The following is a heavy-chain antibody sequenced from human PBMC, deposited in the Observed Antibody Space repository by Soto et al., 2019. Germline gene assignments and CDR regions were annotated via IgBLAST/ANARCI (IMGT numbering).Heavy chain of an antibody. CDR1: GFSLSTSGVG. J-gene: IGHJ4*02. D-gene: IGHD3-10*02. V-gene: IGHV2-5*02. CDR2: IYWDEDK. Sequence: QITLKESGPTLVKPTQTLTLTCTFSGFSLSTSGVGVGWIRQPPGKALEWLGFIYWDEDKRYSPSLKGRLTITKDPSKSQVVLTMTNMDTVDTDTYYCAHVFTSLAPFDSWGQGTLVTVSA. CDR3: AHVFTSLAPFDS.